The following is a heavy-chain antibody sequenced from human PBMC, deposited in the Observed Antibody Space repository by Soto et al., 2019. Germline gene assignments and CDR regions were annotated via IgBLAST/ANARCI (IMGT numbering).Heavy chain of an antibody. D-gene: IGHD3-9*01. CDR1: GLSLTTRGMC. V-gene: IGHV2-70*01. CDR3: ARMLKGGTSDWIQIDY. CDR2: IDWGDDK. J-gene: IGHJ4*02. Sequence: CGPTLVNPTPTLPLTCPFSGLSLTTRGMCVTWISQTKGKALEWLALIDWGDDKYYNTSLMTRLTLSKDTSKNQVVLTMNNMDPVDTGTYYCARMLKGGTSDWIQIDYWGQGTLVTVSS.